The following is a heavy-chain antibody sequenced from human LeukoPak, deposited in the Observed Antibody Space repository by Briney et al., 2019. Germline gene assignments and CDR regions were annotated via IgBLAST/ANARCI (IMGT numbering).Heavy chain of an antibody. J-gene: IGHJ3*02. CDR2: ISGSGGST. Sequence: GGSLRLSCAASGFTFSSYAMSWVREAPGKGLEWVSAISGSGGSTYYADSVKGRFTISRDNSKNTLYLQMNSLRAEDTAVYYCAKVILDDFWSGYDAFDIWGQGTMVTVSS. CDR1: GFTFSSYA. V-gene: IGHV3-23*01. CDR3: AKVILDDFWSGYDAFDI. D-gene: IGHD3-3*01.